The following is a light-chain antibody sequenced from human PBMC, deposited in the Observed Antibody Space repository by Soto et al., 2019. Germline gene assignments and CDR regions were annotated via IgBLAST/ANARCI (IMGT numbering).Light chain of an antibody. CDR1: QSVSTY. J-gene: IGKJ1*01. CDR3: QQSYSTPGT. Sequence: DIQMTQSPSSLSASVGDRVTITCRESQSVSTYLNWYQQKPGKDPKLLIYAASSLHSGVPSRFIGSGSGTYFSRTFIRLQPEDFASYYWQQSYSTPGTFGQGTKVEIK. V-gene: IGKV1-39*01. CDR2: AAS.